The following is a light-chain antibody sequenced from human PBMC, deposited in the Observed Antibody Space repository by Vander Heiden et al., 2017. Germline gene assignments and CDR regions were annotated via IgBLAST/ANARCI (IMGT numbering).Light chain of an antibody. CDR2: AAA. CDR3: QQRNSYPFT. CDR1: QDISSS. Sequence: DSQLTQSPSFLSASVGDRVTITCRASQDISSSLAWYHQKPGTAPKLLIYAAATLQSGVPSRFSGSGSGTEFTLTISSLQPEDFATYYCQQRNSYPFTFGRGTKVDIK. V-gene: IGKV1-9*01. J-gene: IGKJ3*01.